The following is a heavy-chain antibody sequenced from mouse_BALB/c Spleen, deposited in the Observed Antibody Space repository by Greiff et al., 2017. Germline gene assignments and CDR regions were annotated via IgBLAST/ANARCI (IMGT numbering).Heavy chain of an antibody. V-gene: IGHV1-14*01. D-gene: IGHD2-1*01. Sequence: VQLQQSGPELVKPGASVKMSCKASGYTFTSYVMHWVKQKPGQGLEWIGYINPYNDGTKYNEKFKGKATLTSDKSSSTAYMELSSLTSEDSAVYYCARSRNYGNLVNYAMDYWGQGTSVTVSS. CDR1: GYTFTSYV. CDR3: ARSRNYGNLVNYAMDY. CDR2: INPYNDGT. J-gene: IGHJ4*01.